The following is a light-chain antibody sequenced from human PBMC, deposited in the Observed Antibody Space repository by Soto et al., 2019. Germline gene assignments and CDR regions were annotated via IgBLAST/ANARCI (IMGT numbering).Light chain of an antibody. CDR2: GAS. CDR3: QQHGTSVT. CDR1: QSISSNY. V-gene: IGKV3-20*01. J-gene: IGKJ4*01. Sequence: EIVLTQSPGTLSLSPGERATLSCRASQSISSNYLAWYQQRPGQAPRLLIYGASSRATGITDRFSGSGSGTDSTLTISRLEPEDFAVYYCQQHGTSVTFGGGTKVEIK.